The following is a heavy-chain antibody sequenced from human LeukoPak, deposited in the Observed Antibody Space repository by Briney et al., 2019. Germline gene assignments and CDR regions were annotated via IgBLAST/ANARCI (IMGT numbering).Heavy chain of an antibody. Sequence: GGSLRLSCAASGFSFSSYGMHWVRQAPGKGLGWVAFIRYDGSNKYYADSVKGRFTISRDNSKNTLYLQMNSLRAEDTAVYYCATLSIGSGSYNFDYWGQGTLVTVSS. CDR3: ATLSIGSGSYNFDY. D-gene: IGHD1-26*01. J-gene: IGHJ4*02. CDR2: IRYDGSNK. V-gene: IGHV3-30*02. CDR1: GFSFSSYG.